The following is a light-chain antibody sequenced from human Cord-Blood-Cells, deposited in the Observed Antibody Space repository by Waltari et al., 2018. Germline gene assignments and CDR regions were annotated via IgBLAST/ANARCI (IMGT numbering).Light chain of an antibody. Sequence: QSALTQPASVSGSPGQSITISCTGTSRDVGGYNYVSWYQQHPGKAPKLMIHDVSKRPSGVSNRFSGSKSGHTASLTISGLQAEDEADYYCSSYTSSSTWVFGGGTKLTVL. V-gene: IGLV2-14*01. J-gene: IGLJ3*02. CDR1: SRDVGGYNY. CDR2: DVS. CDR3: SSYTSSSTWV.